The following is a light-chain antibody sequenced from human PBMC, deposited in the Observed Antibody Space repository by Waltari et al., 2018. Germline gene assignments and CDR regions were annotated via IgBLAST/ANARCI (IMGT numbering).Light chain of an antibody. CDR2: DVF. V-gene: IGLV2-11*01. Sequence: QSALTQPRSVSGSPGQSVTISCAGAGSDVGDFNSVSWYQQHPGQAPKLIIFDVFTRPSGVPDRFPGSKSGTSASLTVSGLQAEDEADYYCYSYAGIWVFGGGTKLTVL. J-gene: IGLJ3*02. CDR1: GSDVGDFNS. CDR3: YSYAGIWV.